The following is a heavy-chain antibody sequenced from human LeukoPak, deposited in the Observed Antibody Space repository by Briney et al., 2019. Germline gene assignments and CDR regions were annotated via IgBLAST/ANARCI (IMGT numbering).Heavy chain of an antibody. CDR3: ARYSSSYDY. J-gene: IGHJ4*02. V-gene: IGHV3-21*01. CDR1: GFTFSSYS. Sequence: GGSLRLSCAASGFTFSSYSMNWVRQAPGKGLEWVSSISSSSSYLYYADSVKGRFTITRDNAKNSLYLQMNSLRAEDTAVYYCARYSSSYDYWGQGTLATVSS. D-gene: IGHD6-6*01. CDR2: ISSSSSYL.